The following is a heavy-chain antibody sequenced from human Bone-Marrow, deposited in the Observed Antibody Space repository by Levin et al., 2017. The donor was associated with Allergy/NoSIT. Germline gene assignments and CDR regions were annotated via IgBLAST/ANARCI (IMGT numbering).Heavy chain of an antibody. CDR1: GGSFSGYY. CDR3: ARTGGSGSYYNGDAFDI. J-gene: IGHJ3*02. D-gene: IGHD3-10*01. Sequence: PSQTLSLTCAVYGGSFSGYYWSWIRQPPGKGLEWIGEINHSGSTNYNPSLKSRVTISVDTSKNQISLNLSSVTAADTAVYYCARTGGSGSYYNGDAFDIWGQGTMVTVSS. V-gene: IGHV4-34*01. CDR2: INHSGST.